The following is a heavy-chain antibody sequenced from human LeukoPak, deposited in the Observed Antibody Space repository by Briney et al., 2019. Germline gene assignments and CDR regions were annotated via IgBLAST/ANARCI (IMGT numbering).Heavy chain of an antibody. CDR3: ARAWGYDFWTGGAFDI. D-gene: IGHD3-3*01. V-gene: IGHV1-69*05. CDR1: GGTFSSYA. Sequence: ASVKVSCKASGGTFSSYAISWVRQAPGQGLEWMGGIIPIFGTANYAQKFQGRVTITTDESTSTAYMELSSLRSEDTAVYYCARAWGYDFWTGGAFDIWGQGTMVTVSS. CDR2: IIPIFGTA. J-gene: IGHJ3*02.